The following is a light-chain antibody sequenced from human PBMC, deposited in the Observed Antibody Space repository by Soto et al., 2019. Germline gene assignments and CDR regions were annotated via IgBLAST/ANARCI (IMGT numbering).Light chain of an antibody. J-gene: IGKJ5*01. Sequence: IQMTQYTSSLSASVGDRFTITCQASQNINNYLNWYQQKPGRAPKLLIYDASNLEAGVPSRFRGSGSGTDFTFTISRLQPEDIATYYCQQYENLPTFGQGTRLEIK. V-gene: IGKV1-33*01. CDR1: QNINNY. CDR3: QQYENLPT. CDR2: DAS.